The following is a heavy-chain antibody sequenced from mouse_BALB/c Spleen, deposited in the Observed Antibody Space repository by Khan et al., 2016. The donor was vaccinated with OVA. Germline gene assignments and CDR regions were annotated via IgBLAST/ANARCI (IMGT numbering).Heavy chain of an antibody. CDR3: ARWFAY. CDR1: GYSITSDYA. Sequence: EVKLLESGPGLVKPSQSLSLTCTVTGYSITSDYAWNWIRQFPGNKLEWTGYITYSGSTSYIPSLKGRFSITRDTSKNQFFLQLNSVTTEDTATYYCARWFAYWGQGTLVTVSA. J-gene: IGHJ3*01. CDR2: ITYSGST. V-gene: IGHV3-2*02.